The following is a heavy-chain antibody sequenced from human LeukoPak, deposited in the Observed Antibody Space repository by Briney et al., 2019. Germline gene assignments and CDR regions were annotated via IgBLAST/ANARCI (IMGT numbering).Heavy chain of an antibody. CDR2: IYYSGST. CDR3: ARVYRYCSSTSCYGEYYFDY. D-gene: IGHD2-2*01. Sequence: PSETLSLTCTVSGGSIRSYFWSWIRQPPGKGLEWIGYIYYSGSTNYNPSLKSRVTISVGTSKNQFSLKLRSVTAADTAVYYCARVYRYCSSTSCYGEYYFDYWGQGILVTVSS. CDR1: GGSIRSYF. V-gene: IGHV4-59*01. J-gene: IGHJ4*02.